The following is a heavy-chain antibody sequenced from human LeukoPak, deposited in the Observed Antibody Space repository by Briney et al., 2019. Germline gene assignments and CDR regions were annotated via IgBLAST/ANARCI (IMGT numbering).Heavy chain of an antibody. CDR3: AKDIMIVVVIAYGMDV. J-gene: IGHJ6*02. CDR2: ISYDGSNK. D-gene: IGHD3-22*01. Sequence: GGSLRLSCAASGFTVSSNYMSWVRQAPGKGLEWVAVISYDGSNKYYADSVKGRFTISRDNSKNTLYLQMNSLRAEDTAVYYCAKDIMIVVVIAYGMDVWGQGTTVTVSS. V-gene: IGHV3-30*18. CDR1: GFTVSSNY.